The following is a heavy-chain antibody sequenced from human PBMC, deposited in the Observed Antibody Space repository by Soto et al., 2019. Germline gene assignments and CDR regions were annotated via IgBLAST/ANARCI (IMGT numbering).Heavy chain of an antibody. CDR2: INAGNGNT. CDR1: GYTFTSYA. J-gene: IGHJ6*03. D-gene: IGHD1-1*01. Sequence: ASVKVSCKASGYTFTSYAMHWVRQAPGQRLEWMGWINAGNGNTKYSQKFQGRVTITRDTSASTAYMELSSLRSEDTAVYYCARAVGLEPTTDNYYYYYMDVWGKGTTVTVSS. V-gene: IGHV1-3*01. CDR3: ARAVGLEPTTDNYYYYYMDV.